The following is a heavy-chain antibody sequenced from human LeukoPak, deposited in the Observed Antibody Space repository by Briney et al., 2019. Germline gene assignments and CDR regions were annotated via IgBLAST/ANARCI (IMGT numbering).Heavy chain of an antibody. Sequence: GASVKVSCKVSGYTLTELSMHWVRQAPGKGLEWMGGFDPEDGETIYAQKFQGRVTMTEDTSTDTAYMELSSLRSDDTAVYYCARVRTYYGSLGRWFDPWGQGTLVTVSS. V-gene: IGHV1-24*01. D-gene: IGHD3-10*01. CDR1: GYTLTELS. J-gene: IGHJ5*02. CDR3: ARVRTYYGSLGRWFDP. CDR2: FDPEDGET.